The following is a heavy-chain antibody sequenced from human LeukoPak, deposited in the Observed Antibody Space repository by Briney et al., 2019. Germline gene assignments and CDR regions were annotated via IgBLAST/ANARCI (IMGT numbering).Heavy chain of an antibody. D-gene: IGHD6-19*01. V-gene: IGHV4-30-2*01. CDR1: GDSISSGGYY. J-gene: IGHJ4*02. CDR3: ARVDAVAVAGIDY. Sequence: SETLSLTCTVSGDSISSGGYYWSWIRQPPGKGLEWIGYIYHSGSTYYNPSLKSRVTISVDRSKNQFSLKLSSVTAADTAVYYCARVDAVAVAGIDYWGQGTLVTVSS. CDR2: IYHSGST.